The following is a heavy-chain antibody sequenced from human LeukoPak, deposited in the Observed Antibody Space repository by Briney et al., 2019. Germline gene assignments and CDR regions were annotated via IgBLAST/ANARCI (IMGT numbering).Heavy chain of an antibody. CDR2: INGDGRTT. Sequence: PGGSLRLSCAASGWTISSYWMHWVRQAPGKGLVWVSRINGDGRTTSYADSVKDRFTISRDTAKNTLYLQMNSLRADDTAVYYCARACCTFDRCPIGSYWGQGTLVTVSS. J-gene: IGHJ4*02. D-gene: IGHD2-8*01. CDR3: ARACCTFDRCPIGSY. V-gene: IGHV3-74*01. CDR1: GWTISSYW.